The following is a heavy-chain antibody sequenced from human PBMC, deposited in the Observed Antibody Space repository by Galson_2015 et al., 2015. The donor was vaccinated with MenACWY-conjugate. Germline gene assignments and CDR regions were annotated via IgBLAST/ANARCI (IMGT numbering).Heavy chain of an antibody. CDR2: ISAYNGDT. J-gene: IGHJ4*01. CDR1: GYPFSSYG. CDR3: ASGSIGRGVMTESSTHYFEY. D-gene: IGHD3-10*01. Sequence: SVKVSCKASGYPFSSYGINWVRQAPGQGLEWMGWISAYNGDTNYAQKFQDRVFMTTDKSTDTVYMHLRSLRSDDTAFYYCASGSIGRGVMTESSTHYFEYWG. V-gene: IGHV1-18*04.